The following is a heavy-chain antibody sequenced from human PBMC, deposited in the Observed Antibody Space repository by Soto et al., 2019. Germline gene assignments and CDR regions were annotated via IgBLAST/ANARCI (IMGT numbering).Heavy chain of an antibody. CDR2: IYYSGST. CDR1: GGSISRGGYY. D-gene: IGHD3-10*01. CDR3: ARDIPLYGSGTYGMDV. Sequence: QVQLQESGPGLVKPSQTLSLTCTVSGGSISRGGYYWSCISQHPGKGLEWIGYIYYSGSTYYNPSLKIRVTISVDTSKIQLSLKLSSVTAADTAVYYCARDIPLYGSGTYGMDVWGQGTTVTVSS. V-gene: IGHV4-31*03. J-gene: IGHJ6*02.